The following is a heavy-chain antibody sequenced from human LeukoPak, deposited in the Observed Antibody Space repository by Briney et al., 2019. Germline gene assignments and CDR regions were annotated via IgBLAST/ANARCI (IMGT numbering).Heavy chain of an antibody. CDR1: GFTFSSYS. J-gene: IGHJ4*02. Sequence: GGSLRLSCAASGFTFSSYSMNWVRQAPGKGLEWVSYISSSSSTIYYADSVKGRFTISRDNSKNTLYLQMNSLRAEDTAVYYCARAGSIVVPAATFDYWGQGTLVTVSS. V-gene: IGHV3-48*01. CDR2: ISSSSSTI. D-gene: IGHD2-2*01. CDR3: ARAGSIVVPAATFDY.